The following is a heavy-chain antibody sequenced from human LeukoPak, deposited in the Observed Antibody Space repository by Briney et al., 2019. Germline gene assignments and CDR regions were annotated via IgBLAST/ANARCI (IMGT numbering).Heavy chain of an antibody. CDR2: INPNSGNT. V-gene: IGHV1-8*02. Sequence: ASVKVSCKASGYTFTGYYMHWVRQAPGQGLEWMGWINPNSGNTGYAQKFQGRVTMTRNTSISTAYMELSSLRSEDTAVYYCARGARLRGSWFDPWGQGTLVTVSS. J-gene: IGHJ5*02. CDR1: GYTFTGYY. D-gene: IGHD4-23*01. CDR3: ARGARLRGSWFDP.